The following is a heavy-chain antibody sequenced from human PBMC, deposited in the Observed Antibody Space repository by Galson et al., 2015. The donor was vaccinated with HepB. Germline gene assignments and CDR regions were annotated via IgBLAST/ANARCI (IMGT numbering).Heavy chain of an antibody. CDR3: TTITGYYDFWSGYYTDQDFDY. V-gene: IGHV3-15*01. CDR2: IKSKTDGGTT. D-gene: IGHD3-3*01. J-gene: IGHJ4*02. Sequence: SLRLSCAASGFTFSNAWMSWVRQAPGKGLEWVGRIKSKTDGGTTDYAAPVKGRFTISRDDSKNTLYLQMNSLKTEDTAVYYCTTITGYYDFWSGYYTDQDFDYWGQGTLVTVSS. CDR1: GFTFSNAW.